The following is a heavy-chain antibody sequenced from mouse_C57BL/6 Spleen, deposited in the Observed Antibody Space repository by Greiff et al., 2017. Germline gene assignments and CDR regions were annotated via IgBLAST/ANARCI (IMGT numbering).Heavy chain of an antibody. J-gene: IGHJ4*01. CDR2: IYPGDGDT. D-gene: IGHD2-5*01. CDR1: GYAFSSYW. Sequence: QVQLQQSGAELVKPGASVKISCKASGYAFSSYWMNWVKQRPGKGLEWIGQIYPGDGDTNYNGKFKGKATLTADKSSSTAYMQLSSLTSEDSAVYVCARRIYSNSPMDYWGQGTSVTVSS. CDR3: ARRIYSNSPMDY. V-gene: IGHV1-80*01.